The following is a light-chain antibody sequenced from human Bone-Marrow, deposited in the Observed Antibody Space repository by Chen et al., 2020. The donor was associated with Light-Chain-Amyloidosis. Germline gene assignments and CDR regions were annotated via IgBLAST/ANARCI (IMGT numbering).Light chain of an antibody. CDR3: QVWDRSSDRPV. CDR2: DDS. V-gene: IGLV3-21*02. Sequence: SSVLNQPSSVSVAPGQTATIACGGNNIGSTSVHWYQQTPGQAPRLVVYDDSDRPSGIPERLSGSNSGNTATLTISRVEAGDEADYYCQVWDRSSDRPVFGGGTKLTVL. CDR1: NIGSTS. J-gene: IGLJ3*02.